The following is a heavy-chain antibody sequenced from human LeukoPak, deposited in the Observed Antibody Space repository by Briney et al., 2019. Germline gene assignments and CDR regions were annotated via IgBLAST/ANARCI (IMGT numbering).Heavy chain of an antibody. V-gene: IGHV5-51*01. J-gene: IGHJ4*02. CDR1: GYSFTSYW. CDR2: IYPGDSDT. D-gene: IGHD2-2*01. Sequence: GESLKISWKGSGYSFTSYWIGWVRQMPGKGLEWMGIIYPGDSDTRYSPSFQGQVTISADKSISTAYLQWSSLKASDTAMYNCARLLGPYCSSTSCYEYFDYWGQGTLVTVSS. CDR3: ARLLGPYCSSTSCYEYFDY.